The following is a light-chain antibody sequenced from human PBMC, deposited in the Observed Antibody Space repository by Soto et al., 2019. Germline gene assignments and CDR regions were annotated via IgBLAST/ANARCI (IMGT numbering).Light chain of an antibody. V-gene: IGLV1-40*01. J-gene: IGLJ1*01. CDR3: QSYDDSLSVHYV. CDR1: SSNIRSTYD. CDR2: GNT. Sequence: QSVLTQPPSVSGAPGQMVTISCTGSSSNIRSTYDVQWYQQLPGTAPKLLIHGNTDRPSGVPDRFSGSKSGTSASLAITGLQADDEADYYCQSYDDSLSVHYVFGTGTKVTVL.